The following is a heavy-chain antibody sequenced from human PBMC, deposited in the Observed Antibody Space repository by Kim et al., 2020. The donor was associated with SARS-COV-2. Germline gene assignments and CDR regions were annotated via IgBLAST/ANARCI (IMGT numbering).Heavy chain of an antibody. CDR3: AKDLWASHDTLTEAGY. J-gene: IGHJ4*02. Sequence: GGSLRLSCAASGFSFSTYAMGWVRQAPGKGLEWVSVISSSGGRTNYADSVKGRFTISRDNSKNTLYLQMNSLRAEDTAVYYCAKDLWASHDTLTEAGYWGQGTLVTVS. V-gene: IGHV3-23*01. D-gene: IGHD3-9*01. CDR1: GFSFSTYA. CDR2: ISSSGGRT.